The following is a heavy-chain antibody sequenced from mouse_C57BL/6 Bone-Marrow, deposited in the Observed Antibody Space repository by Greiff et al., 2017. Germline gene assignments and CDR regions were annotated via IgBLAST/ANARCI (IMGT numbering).Heavy chain of an antibody. CDR2: IWTGGGT. CDR3: ARIKPIYYDYDGYYFDY. J-gene: IGHJ2*01. V-gene: IGHV2-9-1*01. D-gene: IGHD2-4*01. CDR1: GFSLTSYA. Sequence: VKVVESGPGLVAPSQSLSITCTVSGFSLTSYAISWVRQPPGKGLEWLGVIWTGGGTNYNSALKSRLSISKDNSKSQVFLKMNSLQTDDTARYYCARIKPIYYDYDGYYFDYWGQGTTLTVSS.